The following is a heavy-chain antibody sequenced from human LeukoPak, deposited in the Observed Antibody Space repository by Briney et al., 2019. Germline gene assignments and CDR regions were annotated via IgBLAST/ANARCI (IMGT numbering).Heavy chain of an antibody. CDR3: AKDRGAWNNGAFDY. J-gene: IGHJ4*02. CDR1: GFTFDDYA. CDR2: TSWNSGSI. Sequence: GGSLRLSCAASGFTFDDYAMHWVRQAPGKGLEWVSGTSWNSGSIGYADSGKGRFTISRDNAKNSLYLQINSLRPEDTALYYCAKDRGAWNNGAFDYWGQGTLVTVSS. D-gene: IGHD1-26*01. V-gene: IGHV3-9*01.